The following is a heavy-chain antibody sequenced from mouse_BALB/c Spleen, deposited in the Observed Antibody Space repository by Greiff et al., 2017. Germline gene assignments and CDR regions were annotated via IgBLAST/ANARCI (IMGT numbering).Heavy chain of an antibody. D-gene: IGHD1-2*01. CDR2: IYPGDGDT. CDR1: GYAFSSYW. Sequence: QVQLKESGAELVRPGSSVKISCKASGYAFSSYWMNWVKQRPGQGLEWIGQIYPGDGDTNYNGKFKGKATLTADKSSSTAYMQLSSLTSEDSAVYYCARSGYTYYYAMDYWGQGTSVTVSS. CDR3: ARSGYTYYYAMDY. J-gene: IGHJ4*01. V-gene: IGHV1-80*01.